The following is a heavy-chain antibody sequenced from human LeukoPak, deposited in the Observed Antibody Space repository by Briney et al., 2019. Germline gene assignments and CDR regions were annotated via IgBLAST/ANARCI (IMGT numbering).Heavy chain of an antibody. V-gene: IGHV4-4*02. Sequence: SGTLSLTCAVSGGSISSSNWWSWVRQPPGKGLEWIGEIYHSGSTNYNPSLKSRVTISVDTSKNQFSLKLSSVTAADTAVYYCARADQNPFGVAIPFDYWGQGTLVTVSS. D-gene: IGHD3-3*01. CDR2: IYHSGST. J-gene: IGHJ4*02. CDR3: ARADQNPFGVAIPFDY. CDR1: GGSISSSNW.